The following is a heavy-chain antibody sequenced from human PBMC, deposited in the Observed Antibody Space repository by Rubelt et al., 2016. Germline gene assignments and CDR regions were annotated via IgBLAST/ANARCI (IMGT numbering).Heavy chain of an antibody. CDR2: ISYDGSNK. CDR1: GFTVSSNY. D-gene: IGHD1-26*01. Sequence: VQLVESGGGLIQPGGSLRLSCAASGFTVSSNYMSWVRQAPGKGLEWVAVISYDGSNKYYACSVKGRFTISRDNSKNTLYLQMNSLRAEDTAVYYCARSGGGRAGYWGQGTLVTVSS. J-gene: IGHJ4*02. V-gene: IGHV3-30*14. CDR3: ARSGGGRAGY.